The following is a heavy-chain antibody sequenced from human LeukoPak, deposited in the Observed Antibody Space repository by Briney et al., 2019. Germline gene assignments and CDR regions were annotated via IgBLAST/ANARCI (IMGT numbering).Heavy chain of an antibody. D-gene: IGHD1-1*01. CDR3: ARDRMYTFDY. CDR2: ISSSSSTI. CDR1: GVTFSGYS. Sequence: PGGSLRLSCAASGVTFSGYSMNWVRQAPGKGLEWVSYISSSSSTIYYADSVKGRFTISRDNAKNSLYLQMNSLRAEDTAVYYCARDRMYTFDYWGQGTLVTVSS. V-gene: IGHV3-48*01. J-gene: IGHJ4*02.